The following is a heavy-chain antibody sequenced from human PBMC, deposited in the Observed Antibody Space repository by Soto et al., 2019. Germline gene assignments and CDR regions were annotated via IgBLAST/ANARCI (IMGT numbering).Heavy chain of an antibody. V-gene: IGHV3-9*01. CDR1: GFTFDDYA. J-gene: IGHJ4*02. D-gene: IGHD6-13*01. Sequence: EVQLVESGGGLVQPGRSLRLSCAASGFTFDDYAMHWVRQAPGKGLEWVSGISWNSGSIGYADSVKGRFTISRDTAKNSLYLQMNSLRAEDTALYYCAKSQIAGTPTYYFDYWGQGTLVTVSS. CDR2: ISWNSGSI. CDR3: AKSQIAGTPTYYFDY.